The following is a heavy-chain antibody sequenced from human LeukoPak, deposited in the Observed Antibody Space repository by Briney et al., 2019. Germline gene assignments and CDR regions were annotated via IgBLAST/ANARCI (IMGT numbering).Heavy chain of an antibody. D-gene: IGHD3-9*01. V-gene: IGHV3-23*01. CDR2: ISGSGGST. CDR1: GFTFSSYA. J-gene: IGHJ4*02. Sequence: GGSLRLSCAASGFTFSSYAMSWVRQAPGKGLEWVLAISGSGGSTYYADSVKGRFTISRDNSKNTLYLQMNSLRAEDTAVYYCAKDASRILRYFDWLLDYWGQGTLVTVSS. CDR3: AKDASRILRYFDWLLDY.